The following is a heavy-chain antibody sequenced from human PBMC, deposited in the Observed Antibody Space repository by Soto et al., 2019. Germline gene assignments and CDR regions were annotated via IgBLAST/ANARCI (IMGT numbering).Heavy chain of an antibody. V-gene: IGHV3-30*03. D-gene: IGHD4-17*01. CDR3: VRCDYAYFAS. CDR2: ISYDGSFQ. CDR1: GFIFSGSG. J-gene: IGHJ4*02. Sequence: PGGCLRLSCAASGFIFSGSGMQWVRQAPGKGLEWLAVISYDGSFQYYAGSVKGRFTISRDDSKNTVSLLMNSLTSEDTAVYYCVRCDYAYFASWGQVPSVTVSS.